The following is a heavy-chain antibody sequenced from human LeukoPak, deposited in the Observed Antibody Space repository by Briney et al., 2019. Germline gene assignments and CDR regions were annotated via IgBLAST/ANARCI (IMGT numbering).Heavy chain of an antibody. CDR3: ARDQTVPPGDAFDI. V-gene: IGHV3-53*01. CDR1: GFTVSSNY. D-gene: IGHD4-17*01. Sequence: GGSLRLSCAASGFTVSSNYMSWVRQAPGKGLEWVSVIYSGGSTYYADSVEGRFTISRDNSKNTLYLQMNSLRAEDTAVYYCARDQTVPPGDAFDIWGQGTMVTVPS. CDR2: IYSGGST. J-gene: IGHJ3*02.